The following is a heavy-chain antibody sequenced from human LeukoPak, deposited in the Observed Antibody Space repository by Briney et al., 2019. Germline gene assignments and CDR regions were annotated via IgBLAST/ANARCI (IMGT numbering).Heavy chain of an antibody. CDR1: GGSISSYY. J-gene: IGHJ6*03. V-gene: IGHV4-59*01. CDR3: ARGSDYYYYMDV. Sequence: SETLSLTCTVSGGSISSYYWSWIRQPPGKELEWIGYIYYSGSTNYNPSLKSRVTISVDTSKNQFSLKLSSVTAADTAVYYCARGSDYYYYMDVWGKGTTVTISS. D-gene: IGHD6-25*01. CDR2: IYYSGST.